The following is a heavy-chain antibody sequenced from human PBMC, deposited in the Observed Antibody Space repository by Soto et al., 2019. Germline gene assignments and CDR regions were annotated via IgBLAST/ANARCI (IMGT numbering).Heavy chain of an antibody. J-gene: IGHJ3*02. CDR1: GDSISSSGYD. D-gene: IGHD4-17*01. CDR2: IYYSGST. CDR3: ASHRMTTGTTDAFDI. V-gene: IGHV4-39*01. Sequence: PSETLSLTCTVSGDSISSSGYDGGWIRQPPGKGLEWIGSIYYSGSTYYNPSLKSRVPIPVDTSKNQFSLKLSSVTAADTVVYYCASHRMTTGTTDAFDIWGQGTMVTVS.